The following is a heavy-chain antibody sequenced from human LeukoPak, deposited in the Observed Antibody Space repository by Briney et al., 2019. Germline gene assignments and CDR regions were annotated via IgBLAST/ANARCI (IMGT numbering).Heavy chain of an antibody. CDR2: INHSGST. D-gene: IGHD3-22*01. CDR1: GGSFSGYY. V-gene: IGHV4-34*01. J-gene: IGHJ5*02. CDR3: ARCYYDSSGYLTP. Sequence: SETLSLTCAVYGGSFSGYYWSWIRQPPGKGLEWIGEINHSGSTNYNPSLKSRVTISADTSKNQFSLKLSSVTAADTAVYYCARCYYDSSGYLTPWGQGTLVTVSS.